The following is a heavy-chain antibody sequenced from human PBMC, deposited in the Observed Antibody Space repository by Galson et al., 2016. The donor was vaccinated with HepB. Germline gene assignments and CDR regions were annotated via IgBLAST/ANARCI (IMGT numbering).Heavy chain of an antibody. CDR1: GVAFSTYS. CDR3: ASRVGYCSGGNCYFP. V-gene: IGHV4-34*01. Sequence: SETLSLTCAVYGVAFSTYSWSWIRQPPGKGLEWIGETNHRGRTNYNPSLKSRVTISVDMFKNQVSLKLSSVTAADTAIYYCASRVGYCSGGNCYFPWGQGTKVTVS. D-gene: IGHD2-15*01. CDR2: TNHRGRT. J-gene: IGHJ3*01.